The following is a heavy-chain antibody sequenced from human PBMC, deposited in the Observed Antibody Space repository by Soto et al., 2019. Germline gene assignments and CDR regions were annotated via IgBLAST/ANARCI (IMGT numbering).Heavy chain of an antibody. V-gene: IGHV1-69*01. D-gene: IGHD1-26*01. CDR2: IIPIFGTA. J-gene: IGHJ4*02. CDR1: GGSFSTYA. CDR3: ARFSGISGNYQGFDY. Sequence: QVQLVQSGAEVKKPGSSVKVSCKASGGSFSTYAISWVRQAPGQGLEWMGGIIPIFGTANYAQKFQGRVRITADESPTTAHMALSSLGSDDTAVYFCARFSGISGNYQGFDYWGQGTLVTVSS.